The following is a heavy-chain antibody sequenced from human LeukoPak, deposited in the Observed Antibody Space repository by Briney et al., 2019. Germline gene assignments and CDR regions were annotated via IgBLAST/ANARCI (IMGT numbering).Heavy chain of an antibody. CDR1: GFTFSSYG. Sequence: GRSLRLSCAASGFTFSSYGMHWVRQAPGKGLEWVAVISYDGSNKYYADSVKGRFTISRDNPKNTLYLQMNSLRAEDTAVYYCAKDRIAAAGTGEGFDYWGQGTLVTVSS. D-gene: IGHD6-13*01. V-gene: IGHV3-30*18. CDR3: AKDRIAAAGTGEGFDY. J-gene: IGHJ4*02. CDR2: ISYDGSNK.